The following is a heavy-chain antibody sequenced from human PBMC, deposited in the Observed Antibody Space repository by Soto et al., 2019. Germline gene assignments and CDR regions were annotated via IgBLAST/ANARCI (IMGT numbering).Heavy chain of an antibody. CDR2: IYYSGST. D-gene: IGHD3-3*01. CDR1: GGSVSSGSYY. J-gene: IGHJ4*02. CDR3: AIHTYYDFWSGYRNPSSYYFDY. V-gene: IGHV4-61*01. Sequence: TVSGGSVSSGSYYWSWIRQPPGKGLEWIGYIYYSGSTNYNPSLKSRVTISVDTSKNQFSLKLSSVTAADTAVYYCAIHTYYDFWSGYRNPSSYYFDYWGQGTLVTVSS.